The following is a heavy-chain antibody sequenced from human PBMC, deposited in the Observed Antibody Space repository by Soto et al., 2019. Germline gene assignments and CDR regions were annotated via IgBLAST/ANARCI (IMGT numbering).Heavy chain of an antibody. CDR3: ARSQGSSTSLEIYYYYYYGMDV. V-gene: IGHV1-69*01. J-gene: IGHJ6*02. CDR2: IIPISGTA. D-gene: IGHD2-2*01. Sequence: QVQLVQSGAEVKKPGSSVKVSCKASGGTFSSYAISWVRQAPGQGLEWMGGIIPISGTANYAQKFQGRDTITADESTSTAYMELSSLRSEDTAVYYCARSQGSSTSLEIYYYYYYGMDVWGQGTTVTVS. CDR1: GGTFSSYA.